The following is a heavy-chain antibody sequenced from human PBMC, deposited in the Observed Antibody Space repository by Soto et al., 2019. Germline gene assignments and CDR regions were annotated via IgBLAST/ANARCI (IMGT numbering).Heavy chain of an antibody. CDR1: GDTFTRYY. CDR2: INPNGGST. V-gene: IGHV1-46*01. D-gene: IGHD3-3*01. J-gene: IGHJ5*02. Sequence: GVPVKVSCKAPGDTFTRYYMHCVRQAPGHGLEWMGVINPNGGSTRFAQKFQGRVTMTSDTSTSTVYMELRGLTSEDTDVYYCETSSWGGFGRIIEGTNGFAPWGQGTLVTVSS. CDR3: ETSSWGGFGRIIEGTNGFAP.